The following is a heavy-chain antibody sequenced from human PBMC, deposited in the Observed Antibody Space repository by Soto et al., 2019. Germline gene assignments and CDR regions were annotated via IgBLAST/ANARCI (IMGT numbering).Heavy chain of an antibody. CDR3: ARLARFRSSYYGVDV. J-gene: IGHJ6*02. D-gene: IGHD3-3*01. Sequence: SETLSLTCTVPGGSISSGGYYWSWIRQLPGKGLEWVGYIYYSGTTYYNPSLKSRATISVDTSQNQLSLKLKSVTAADTAVYYCARLARFRSSYYGVDVWGQGTTVTVSS. CDR2: IYYSGTT. CDR1: GGSISSGGYY. V-gene: IGHV4-31*03.